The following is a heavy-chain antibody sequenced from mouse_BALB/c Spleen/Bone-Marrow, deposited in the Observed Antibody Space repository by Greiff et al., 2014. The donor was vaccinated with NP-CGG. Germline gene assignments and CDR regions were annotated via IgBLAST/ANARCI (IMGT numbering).Heavy chain of an antibody. CDR3: TSGNPFAY. D-gene: IGHD2-1*01. CDR2: IRLKSNNYAT. Sequence: EVKLVESGGGLVQPGGSMKLSCVASGFPLSNYWMNWVRQSPEKGLEWVAEIRLKSNNYATHYAESVKGRFTLSRGDSKSSVYLQMNDLRAEDTGIYYCTSGNPFAYWGQGTLVTVSA. J-gene: IGHJ3*01. CDR1: GFPLSNYW. V-gene: IGHV6-6*02.